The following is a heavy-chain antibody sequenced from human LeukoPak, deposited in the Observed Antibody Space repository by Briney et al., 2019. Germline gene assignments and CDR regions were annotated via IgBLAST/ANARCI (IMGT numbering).Heavy chain of an antibody. CDR1: GFTFSSYG. J-gene: IGHJ4*02. CDR3: ARGVATLDY. D-gene: IGHD5-12*01. Sequence: PGRSPRLSCAASGFTFSSYGMHWVRQAPGKGLEWVAVIWYDGSNKYYADSVKGRFTISRDNSKNTLYLQMNSLRAEDTAVYYCARGVATLDYWGQGTLVTVSS. V-gene: IGHV3-33*01. CDR2: IWYDGSNK.